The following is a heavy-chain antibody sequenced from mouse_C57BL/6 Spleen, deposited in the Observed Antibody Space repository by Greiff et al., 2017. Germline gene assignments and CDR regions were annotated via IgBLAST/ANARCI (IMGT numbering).Heavy chain of an antibody. V-gene: IGHV1-42*01. D-gene: IGHD1-1*01. J-gene: IGHJ3*01. CDR1: GYSFTGYY. Sequence: EVKLQESGPELVKPGASVKISCKASGYSFTGYYMNWVKQSPEKSLEWIGEINPSTGGTTYNQKFKAKATLTVDKSSSTAYMQLKSLTSEDSAVYYCAREDLTTVVKPFAYWGQGTLVTVSA. CDR3: AREDLTTVVKPFAY. CDR2: INPSTGGT.